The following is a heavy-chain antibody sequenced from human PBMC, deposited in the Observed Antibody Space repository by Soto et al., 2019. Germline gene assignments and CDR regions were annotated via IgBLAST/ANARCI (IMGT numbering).Heavy chain of an antibody. Sequence: TLTLTYTVSGGSISSGDYYWCWIRQPPGKGLEWIGYIYYSGSTYYNPSLKSRVTISVDTSKNQFSLKLSSVTAADTAVYYCARDEYDILTGYINPGPRGQGTLVT. J-gene: IGHJ5*02. V-gene: IGHV4-30-4*01. CDR1: GGSISSGDYY. CDR3: ARDEYDILTGYINPGP. D-gene: IGHD3-9*01. CDR2: IYYSGST.